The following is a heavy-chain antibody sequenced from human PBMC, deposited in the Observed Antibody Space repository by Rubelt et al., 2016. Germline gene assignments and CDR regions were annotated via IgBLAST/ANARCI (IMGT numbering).Heavy chain of an antibody. D-gene: IGHD5-24*01. CDR3: ARDLSGYNSY. CDR1: GGSISSGGYY. J-gene: IGHJ4*02. V-gene: IGHV4-31*03. Sequence: QVQLQESGPGLVKPSETLSLTCTVSGGSISSGGYYWSWIRQYPGKGLEWIGYIDYSGSTYYNPSLKSRLTISIDTSKNQFSLKLSSLTAADTAVYYCARDLSGYNSYWGQGTLVTVSS. CDR2: IDYSGST.